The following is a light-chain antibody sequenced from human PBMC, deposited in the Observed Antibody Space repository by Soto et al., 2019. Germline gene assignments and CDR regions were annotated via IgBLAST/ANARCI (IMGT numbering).Light chain of an antibody. J-gene: IGKJ3*01. CDR2: AAS. Sequence: DIQMTQSPSSLSASVGDRVTITCRASQGISNHLAWYQQKPGKVPKLLIYAASTLQSGVPSRFSGSGSGTDFTLTISSLQPEDVATYYCHKYNSAPFTFGPGTKVDI. CDR3: HKYNSAPFT. V-gene: IGKV1-27*01. CDR1: QGISNH.